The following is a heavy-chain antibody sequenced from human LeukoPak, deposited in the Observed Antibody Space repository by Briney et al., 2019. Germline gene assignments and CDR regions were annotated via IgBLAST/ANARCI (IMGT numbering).Heavy chain of an antibody. Sequence: ASVKVSCKASGYTFTGYYMHWVRQAPGQGLEWMGWINPKSGGTNYAQTFQGRVTVTWDTSISTAYMELSRLSSDDTAVYYCAREYILTGYYGDYWGQGTLVTVSS. J-gene: IGHJ4*02. CDR1: GYTFTGYY. CDR3: AREYILTGYYGDY. D-gene: IGHD3-9*01. CDR2: INPKSGGT. V-gene: IGHV1-2*02.